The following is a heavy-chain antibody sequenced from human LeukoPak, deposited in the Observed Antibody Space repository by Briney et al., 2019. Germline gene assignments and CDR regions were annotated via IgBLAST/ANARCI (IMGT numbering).Heavy chain of an antibody. J-gene: IGHJ3*02. D-gene: IGHD3-10*01. CDR1: GFTFSSYS. CDR3: ARAENYYAQSHDAFDI. V-gene: IGHV3-48*01. Sequence: GGSLRLSCAASGFTFSSYSMNWVRQAPGKGLEWVSYISSSSITIYYADSVKGRFTIYRDNAKNSLYLKMNSLRAEDTAVYYCARAENYYAQSHDAFDIWGQGTMVTVSS. CDR2: ISSSSITI.